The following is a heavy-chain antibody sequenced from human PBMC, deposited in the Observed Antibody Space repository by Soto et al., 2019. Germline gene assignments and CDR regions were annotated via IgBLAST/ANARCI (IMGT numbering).Heavy chain of an antibody. Sequence: EVQLLESGGGLVQPGGSLRLSCAASGFIFNAYAMTWFRQAPGKGLEWVSAIGGSGGNTYYAASVKGRFTSSRDNSKDTVDLEMNRLRVDDTAVYFCARVASDYINSADHWGQGILVTVSS. J-gene: IGHJ4*02. CDR2: IGGSGGNT. D-gene: IGHD4-4*01. CDR3: ARVASDYINSADH. CDR1: GFIFNAYA. V-gene: IGHV3-23*01.